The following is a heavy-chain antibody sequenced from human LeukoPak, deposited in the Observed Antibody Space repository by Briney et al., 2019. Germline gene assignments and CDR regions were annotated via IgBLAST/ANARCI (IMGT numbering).Heavy chain of an antibody. CDR3: AREDFQDYYDSSGYYVWFDP. CDR1: GYTFTSYG. CDR2: TSAYNGNT. V-gene: IGHV1-18*01. Sequence: GASVKVSCKASGYTFTSYGISWVRQAPGQGLEWMGWTSAYNGNTNYAQKLQGRVTMTTDTSTSTAYMELRSLRSDDTAVYYCAREDFQDYYDSSGYYVWFDPWGQGTLVTVSS. D-gene: IGHD3-22*01. J-gene: IGHJ5*02.